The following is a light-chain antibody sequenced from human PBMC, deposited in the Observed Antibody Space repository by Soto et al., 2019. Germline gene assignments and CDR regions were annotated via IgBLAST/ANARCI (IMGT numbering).Light chain of an antibody. J-gene: IGLJ1*01. CDR1: SSNIGTYS. CDR2: SDN. CDR3: AAWDDSPNGCV. Sequence: QSVLTQPPSASGSPGQRVTISCSGSSSNIGTYSVSWYQQFPGTAPRLLIYSDNQRPSGVPDRFSASKSGASASLAISGLQSEDEADFYCAAWDDSPNGCVFGTGTKVTVL. V-gene: IGLV1-44*01.